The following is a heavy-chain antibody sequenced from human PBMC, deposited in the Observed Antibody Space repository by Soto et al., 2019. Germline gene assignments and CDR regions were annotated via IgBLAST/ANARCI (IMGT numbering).Heavy chain of an antibody. CDR2: IDPSDSYT. V-gene: IGHV5-10-1*01. CDR3: ARRTRYYYGMDV. J-gene: IGHJ6*02. Sequence: ASVKVSCKASGYAFARYGISWVRQMPGKGLEWMGRIDPSDSYTNYSPSFQGHVTISADKSISTAYLQWSSLKASDTAMYYCARRTRYYYGMDVWGQGTTVTVSS. CDR1: GYAFARYG.